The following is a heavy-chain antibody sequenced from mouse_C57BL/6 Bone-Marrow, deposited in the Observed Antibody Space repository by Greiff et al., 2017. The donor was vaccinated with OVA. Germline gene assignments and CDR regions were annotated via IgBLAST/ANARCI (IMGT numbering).Heavy chain of an antibody. D-gene: IGHD1-1*01. J-gene: IGHJ4*01. CDR1: GFSLTSYG. V-gene: IGHV2-5*01. CDR3: AKNYYGRSYYAMDY. CDR2: IWRGGST. Sequence: VQLVESGPGLVQPSQSLSITCTVSGFSLTSYGVNWVRQSPGKGLEWLGVIWRGGSTDYNAAFMSRLSITKDNSKSQVFFKMNSLQADDTAIYYCAKNYYGRSYYAMDYWGQGTSVTVSS.